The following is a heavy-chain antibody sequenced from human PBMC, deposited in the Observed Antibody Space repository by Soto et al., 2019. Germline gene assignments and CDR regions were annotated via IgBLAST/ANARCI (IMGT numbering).Heavy chain of an antibody. J-gene: IGHJ4*02. Sequence: QIQLVQSGAEVKKPGASVKVSCKASGYTFSSYHITWVRQAPGQGLEWMGWISAYNGNTNYAQKLQGSVPMTTDPSTITAYLALRPLRSDLRAMYCIGRDLTPVDYWGQGALVTVS. V-gene: IGHV1-18*01. CDR1: GYTFSSYH. CDR2: ISAYNGNT. CDR3: GRDLTPVDY.